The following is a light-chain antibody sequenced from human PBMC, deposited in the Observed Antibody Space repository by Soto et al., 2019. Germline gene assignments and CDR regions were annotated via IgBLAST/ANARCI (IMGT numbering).Light chain of an antibody. V-gene: IGKV1-33*01. CDR1: QDISIY. CDR2: DAY. CDR3: QQYSNLPS. J-gene: IGKJ3*01. Sequence: DIQMTQSPSSLSASVGDRVTITCQASQDISIYLNWYQQKPGKAPKLLIYDAYNLETGVPSRFGGSGSGTDFSLTINSLQPEDVAAYFCQQYSNLPSFGPGTKVDIK.